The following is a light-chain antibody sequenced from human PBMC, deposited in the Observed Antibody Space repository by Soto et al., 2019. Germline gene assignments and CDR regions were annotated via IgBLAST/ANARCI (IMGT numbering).Light chain of an antibody. CDR3: SSYTSSSTPVV. CDR1: SSDVGGYNY. Sequence: QSALTQPASVSGSPGQSITISCTGTSSDVGGYNYVSWYQQHPGKAPKLMIYDVSNRPSGVSNRFSGSKSGNTASLTISGLQAEDEAVYYRSSYTSSSTPVVFGGGTKLTVL. J-gene: IGLJ2*01. V-gene: IGLV2-14*01. CDR2: DVS.